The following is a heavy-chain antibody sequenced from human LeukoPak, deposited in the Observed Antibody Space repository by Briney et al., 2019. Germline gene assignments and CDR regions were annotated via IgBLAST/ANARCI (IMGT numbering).Heavy chain of an antibody. Sequence: GGSLRLSCAASGFTVSSNYMSWVRLAPGKGLEWVSVIYSGGSTYYADSVKGRFTISRDNSKNTLYLQMNSLRAEDTAVHYCAREGYSGSYLYWGQGTLVTVSS. CDR2: IYSGGST. V-gene: IGHV3-53*01. D-gene: IGHD1-26*01. J-gene: IGHJ4*02. CDR3: AREGYSGSYLY. CDR1: GFTVSSNY.